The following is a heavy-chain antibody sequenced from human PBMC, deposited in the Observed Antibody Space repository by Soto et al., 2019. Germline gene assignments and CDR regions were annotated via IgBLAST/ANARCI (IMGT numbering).Heavy chain of an antibody. CDR2: INHSGST. Sequence: SETLSLTCAVYGGSFSGYYWSWIRQPPGKGLEWIGEINHSGSTNYNPSLKSRVTISVDTSKNQFSLKLSSVTAADTAVYYCARQGVGFGEFPLDYWGLGTLVTGSS. D-gene: IGHD3-10*01. CDR3: ARQGVGFGEFPLDY. CDR1: GGSFSGYY. J-gene: IGHJ4*02. V-gene: IGHV4-34*01.